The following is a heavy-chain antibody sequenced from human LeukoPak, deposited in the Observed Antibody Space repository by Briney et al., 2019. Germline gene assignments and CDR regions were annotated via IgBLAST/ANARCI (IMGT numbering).Heavy chain of an antibody. CDR2: IYYSGST. V-gene: IGHV4-59*12. CDR1: GGSISSYY. D-gene: IGHD3-16*01. Sequence: SETLSLTCTVSGGSISSYYWSWIRQPPGKGLEWIGYIYYSGSTNYNPSLKSRVTISVDKSKNQFSLKLSSVTAADTAVYYCARDKRDYVWGPPSPHYGMDVWGQGTTVTVSS. CDR3: ARDKRDYVWGPPSPHYGMDV. J-gene: IGHJ6*02.